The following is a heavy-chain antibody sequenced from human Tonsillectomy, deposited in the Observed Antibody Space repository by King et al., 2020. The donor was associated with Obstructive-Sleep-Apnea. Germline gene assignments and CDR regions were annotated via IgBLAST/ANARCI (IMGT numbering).Heavy chain of an antibody. D-gene: IGHD3-3*01. V-gene: IGHV3-30*04. CDR3: ARERFSLGGTDY. Sequence: VQLVESGGGVVQPGRSLRLSCAASGFTFSSYAMHWVRQAPGKGLEWVAVISHDGTIKYYADSVKGRFTISRDNSKNTLYLQMNSLRADDTAVYYCARERFSLGGTDYWGQGILVTVSS. J-gene: IGHJ4*02. CDR2: ISHDGTIK. CDR1: GFTFSSYA.